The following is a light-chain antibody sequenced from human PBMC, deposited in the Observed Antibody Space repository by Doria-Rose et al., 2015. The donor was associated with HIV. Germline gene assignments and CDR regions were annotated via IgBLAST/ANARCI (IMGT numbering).Light chain of an antibody. CDR2: AAS. CDR1: QTVSTY. CDR3: QQTYSSPPWT. Sequence: TPSPSSLSASIGDRVTITCRASQTVSTYLNWFQQEPGKAPKLLIYAASRLQSGVPSRFSGSGSGTDSTLTISGLQPGDFATYYCQQTYSSPPWTFGQGTKVEMK. V-gene: IGKV1-39*01. J-gene: IGKJ1*01.